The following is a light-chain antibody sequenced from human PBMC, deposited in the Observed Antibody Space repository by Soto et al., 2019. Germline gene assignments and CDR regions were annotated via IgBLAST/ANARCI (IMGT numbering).Light chain of an antibody. CDR2: GAS. V-gene: IGKV3D-15*01. CDR1: QSVSGN. Sequence: EIVMTQSPATLSVSPGERATLSCRASQSVSGNLAWYQQKPGQAPRLLINGASSRATGIPDRFSGSGSGTDFTLTISRLEPEDFATYYCQQLNTYPITFAQGTRLEIK. J-gene: IGKJ5*01. CDR3: QQLNTYPIT.